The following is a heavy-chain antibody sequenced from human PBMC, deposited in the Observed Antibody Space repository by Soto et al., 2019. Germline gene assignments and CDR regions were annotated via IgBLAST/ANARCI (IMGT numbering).Heavy chain of an antibody. CDR3: AGAALDCSGGSCYYYYGMDV. J-gene: IGHJ6*02. CDR2: INPSGGST. CDR1: GYTFTSYY. Sequence: QVQLVQSGAEVKKPGASVKVSCKASGYTFTSYYMHWVRQAPGQGLEWMGIINPSGGSTSYAQKFQGRVTMTRDTSTSTVYMELSSLRSEDTAVYYCAGAALDCSGGSCYYYYGMDVWGQGTTVTVSS. V-gene: IGHV1-46*01. D-gene: IGHD2-15*01.